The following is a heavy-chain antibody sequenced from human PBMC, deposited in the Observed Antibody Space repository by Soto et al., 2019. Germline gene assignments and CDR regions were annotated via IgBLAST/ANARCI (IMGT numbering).Heavy chain of an antibody. D-gene: IGHD6-13*01. CDR3: AKYPKLHPSAAAPDY. CDR2: ISGSGGST. CDR1: GFTFSSYA. V-gene: IGHV3-23*01. Sequence: PVGSLRLSCAASGFTFSSYAMSWVRQAPGKGLEWVSAISGSGGSTYYADSVKGRFTISRDNSKNTLYLQMNSLRAEDTAVYYCAKYPKLHPSAAAPDYWGQGTLVTVSS. J-gene: IGHJ4*02.